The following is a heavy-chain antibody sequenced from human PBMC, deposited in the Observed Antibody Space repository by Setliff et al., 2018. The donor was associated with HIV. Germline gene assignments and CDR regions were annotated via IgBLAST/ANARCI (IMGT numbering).Heavy chain of an antibody. Sequence: GGSLRLSCAASGFTVSSNYMSWVRQAPGKGLEWVSVIYSGGSTYYADSVKGRFTISRDNSKNTLYLQMNSLRAEDTAVYYCAREGALNTYYYGSGSYFDYWGQGTLVTVSS. CDR3: AREGALNTYYYGSGSYFDY. CDR2: IYSGGST. D-gene: IGHD3-10*01. V-gene: IGHV3-53*01. CDR1: GFTVSSNY. J-gene: IGHJ4*02.